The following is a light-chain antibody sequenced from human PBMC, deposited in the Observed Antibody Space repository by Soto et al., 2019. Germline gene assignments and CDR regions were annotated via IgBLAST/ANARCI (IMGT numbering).Light chain of an antibody. Sequence: QSVLTQPPSVSGAPGQRVTTSCTGSSSNIGAGYDEHWYQQLPGTAPKPLICGNSNRPSGVAVRLSGSKSGTSASLAITGLPAEDEADYYCQSYDSSLSGSVFSGGTKLTVL. CDR2: GNS. CDR1: SSNIGAGYD. J-gene: IGLJ3*02. CDR3: QSYDSSLSGSV. V-gene: IGLV1-40*01.